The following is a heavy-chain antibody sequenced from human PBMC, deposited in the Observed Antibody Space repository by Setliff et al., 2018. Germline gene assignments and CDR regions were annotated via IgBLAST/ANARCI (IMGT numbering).Heavy chain of an antibody. CDR3: ARDHVYGSQYYYYYYGMDV. CDR1: GLTFSIYA. V-gene: IGHV3-23*01. D-gene: IGHD3-10*01. Sequence: GGSLRLSCAASGLTFSIYAMSWVRQAPGKGLEWVSVISGSGSITYQADSVKGRFTISRDNSKNMLYLQLNSPRAEDTAVYYCARDHVYGSQYYYYYYGMDVWGQGTTVTV. J-gene: IGHJ6*02. CDR2: ISGSGSIT.